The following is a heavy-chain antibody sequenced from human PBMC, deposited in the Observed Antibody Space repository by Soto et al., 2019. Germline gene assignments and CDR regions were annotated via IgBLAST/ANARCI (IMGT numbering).Heavy chain of an antibody. CDR2: INPSGGST. V-gene: IGHV1-46*01. D-gene: IGHD5-12*01. CDR3: ARDAEMATNYFDY. J-gene: IGHJ4*02. CDR1: GYTCTIYY. Sequence: ASVKVSCKASGYTCTIYYMHCVRQSPGQGLEWMGIINPSGGSTSYAQKFQGRVTMTRDTSTSTVYMELSSLRSEDTAVYYCARDAEMATNYFDYWGQGTLVTVSS.